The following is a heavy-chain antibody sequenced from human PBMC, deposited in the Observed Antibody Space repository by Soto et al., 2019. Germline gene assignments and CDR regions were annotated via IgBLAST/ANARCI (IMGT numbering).Heavy chain of an antibody. Sequence: SVKVSCKASGGTFSSYAISWVRQAPGQGLEWMGGIIPIFGTANYAQKFQGRVTITADESTSTAYMELSSLRSEDTAVYYCARWVDCSGGSCHYYYGMDVWGQGTTVTVSS. D-gene: IGHD2-15*01. CDR3: ARWVDCSGGSCHYYYGMDV. CDR2: IIPIFGTA. V-gene: IGHV1-69*13. CDR1: GGTFSSYA. J-gene: IGHJ6*02.